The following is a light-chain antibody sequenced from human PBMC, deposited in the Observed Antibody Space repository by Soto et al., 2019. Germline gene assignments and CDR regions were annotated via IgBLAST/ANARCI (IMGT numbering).Light chain of an antibody. Sequence: QSVLTQPPSVSGAPGQRVTISCTGSSSNIGAGYDVHWYQQLPGTAPKLLIYGNSNRPSGVPDRFSGSKSGTSASLAITGLQAEDEADYCCQSYDSSLYVFGTGTKVTVL. CDR1: SSNIGAGYD. CDR2: GNS. CDR3: QSYDSSLYV. J-gene: IGLJ1*01. V-gene: IGLV1-40*01.